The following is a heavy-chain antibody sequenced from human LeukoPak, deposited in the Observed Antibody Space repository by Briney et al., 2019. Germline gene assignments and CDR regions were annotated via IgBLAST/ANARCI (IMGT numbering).Heavy chain of an antibody. CDR2: LNFDGSST. D-gene: IGHD1-26*01. Sequence: GGSLRLSCEASGFDFIRFWMHWVRQAPGKGLVWVARLNFDGSSTSYADSVKGRFTISRDNAKNTVYLQMNSLRVEDTAVYYCARLRRVAEGGAANTYYYYMDVWAKGPRSPSP. CDR1: GFDFIRFW. J-gene: IGHJ6*03. CDR3: ARLRRVAEGGAANTYYYYMDV. V-gene: IGHV3-74*01.